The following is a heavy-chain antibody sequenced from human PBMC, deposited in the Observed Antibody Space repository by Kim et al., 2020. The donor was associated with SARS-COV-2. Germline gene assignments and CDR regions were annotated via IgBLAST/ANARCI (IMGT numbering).Heavy chain of an antibody. CDR2: IYYSGST. Sequence: SETLSLTCTVSGGSISSYYWSWIRQPPGKGLEWIGYIYYSGSTNYNPSLKSRVTISVDTSKNQFSLKLSSVTAADTAVYYCARGGAAAGPGYFQHWGQGTLVTVSS. V-gene: IGHV4-59*01. CDR3: ARGGAAAGPGYFQH. CDR1: GGSISSYY. J-gene: IGHJ1*01. D-gene: IGHD6-13*01.